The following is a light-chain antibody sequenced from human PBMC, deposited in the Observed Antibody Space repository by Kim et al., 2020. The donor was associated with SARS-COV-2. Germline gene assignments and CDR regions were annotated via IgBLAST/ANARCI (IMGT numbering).Light chain of an antibody. CDR1: QSVSSF. CDR3: QQRSNWLT. CDR2: EAT. V-gene: IGKV3-11*01. J-gene: IGKJ4*01. Sequence: SWCPGERAPLSCRASQSVSSFFAWYQKQPRQASRLLIYEATSRATGIPARFSGSGSGTDFTLTISSLEPEDFAVYYCQQRSNWLTFGGGTKVEIK.